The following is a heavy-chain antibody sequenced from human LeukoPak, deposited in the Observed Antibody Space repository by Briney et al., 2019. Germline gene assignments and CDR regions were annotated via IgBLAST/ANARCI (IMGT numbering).Heavy chain of an antibody. CDR3: ARNTDY. J-gene: IGHJ4*02. D-gene: IGHD2/OR15-2a*01. V-gene: IGHV3-7*01. CDR1: GFTFRSYW. CDR2: IKTDGSEK. Sequence: GGSLRLSYAASGFTFRSYWMTWVRQAPGKGLEWVANIKTDGSEKYYVDSVKGRFTISRDNAKNSLYLQMNSLRAEDSAVYYCARNTDYWGQGTLVTVSS.